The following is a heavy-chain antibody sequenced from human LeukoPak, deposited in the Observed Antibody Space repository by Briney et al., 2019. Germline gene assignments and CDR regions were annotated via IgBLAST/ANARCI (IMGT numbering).Heavy chain of an antibody. CDR2: INAGNGNT. CDR3: FHLIAAAANDAFDI. V-gene: IGHV1-3*01. J-gene: IGHJ3*02. D-gene: IGHD6-13*01. Sequence: WASVKVSCKASGYTFTSYAMHWVRQAPGQRLEWMGWINAGNGNTKYSQKFQGRVTITRDTSTSTAYMELSSLRSEDTAVYYCFHLIAAAANDAFDIWGQGTMVTVSS. CDR1: GYTFTSYA.